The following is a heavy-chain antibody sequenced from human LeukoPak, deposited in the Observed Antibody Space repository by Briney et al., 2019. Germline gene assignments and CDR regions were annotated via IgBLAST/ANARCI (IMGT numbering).Heavy chain of an antibody. D-gene: IGHD1-26*01. CDR3: ARLDSGDHGNIPH. J-gene: IGHJ1*01. Sequence: PSETLSLTCTASGGSLSPYYWTWIRQPPRKGLEWIGYIYHTGTTRYNPSLNSRVTISVETSKNQFSLRLNSVTAADTAIYYCARLDSGDHGNIPHWGQGTLVTVSS. CDR2: IYHTGTT. CDR1: GGSLSPYY. V-gene: IGHV4-59*08.